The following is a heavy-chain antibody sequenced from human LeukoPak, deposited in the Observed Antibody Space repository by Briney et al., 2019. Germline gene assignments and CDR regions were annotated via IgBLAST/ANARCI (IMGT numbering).Heavy chain of an antibody. J-gene: IGHJ4*02. CDR1: GFTFSSYG. V-gene: IGHV3-30*02. CDR2: FRYDGSGN. Sequence: GGSLRLSCAASGFTFSSYGMHWVRQAPGKGLEWVAFFRYDGSGNYYADSVKGRLTISRDNSKNTLYLHMNSLRAEDTAVYYCAKDNSGWAFDYWGQGTLVTVSS. D-gene: IGHD5-12*01. CDR3: AKDNSGWAFDY.